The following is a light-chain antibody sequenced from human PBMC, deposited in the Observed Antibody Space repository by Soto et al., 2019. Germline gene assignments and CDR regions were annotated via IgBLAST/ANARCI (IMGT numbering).Light chain of an antibody. Sequence: DVQMTQSPSSLSASVGDSLTLTCRASQTVTSYLNWYQQKPGKAPKLLIYKASSLESGVPSRFSGSGSGTEFTLTISSLQPDDFATYYCQQYNSYAWTFGQGTKVDIK. CDR1: QTVTSY. CDR3: QQYNSYAWT. CDR2: KAS. J-gene: IGKJ1*01. V-gene: IGKV1-5*03.